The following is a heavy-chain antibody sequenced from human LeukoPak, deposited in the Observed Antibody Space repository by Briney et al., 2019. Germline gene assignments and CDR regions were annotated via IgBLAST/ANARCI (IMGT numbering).Heavy chain of an antibody. J-gene: IGHJ5*02. CDR3: AADKVPTDPYKWVDP. Sequence: GASVKVSCKASGYAFTSYYMHWVRQAPGQGLEWMGIINPSGGSTSYAQKFQGRVTITRDTSTSTAYMELSSLTSEDTAVYYCAADKVPTDPYKWVDPWGQGTQVTVSS. CDR1: GYAFTSYY. V-gene: IGHV1-46*01. CDR2: INPSGGST. D-gene: IGHD2-2*01.